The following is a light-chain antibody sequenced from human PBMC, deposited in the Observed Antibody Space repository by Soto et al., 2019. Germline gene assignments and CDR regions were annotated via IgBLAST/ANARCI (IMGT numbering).Light chain of an antibody. CDR1: TSNIGAPYD. CDR2: GDN. CDR3: SSHNPIGTLQV. V-gene: IGLV1-40*01. Sequence: QSVLTQPPSVSGAPGQRVSISCTGSTSNIGAPYDVHWYQHLPGTAPKLLIYGDNNRPSGVPDRFSGSKSGTSASLAITRLQAEDEADYYCSSHNPIGTLQVFGPGTKVTVL. J-gene: IGLJ1*01.